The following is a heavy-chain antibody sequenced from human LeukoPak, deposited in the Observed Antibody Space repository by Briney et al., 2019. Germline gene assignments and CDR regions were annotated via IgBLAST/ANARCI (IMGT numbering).Heavy chain of an antibody. CDR1: GGTFSSYA. CDR3: ARDPFLEWLFSGRGAYYYYGMDV. J-gene: IGHJ6*02. Sequence: SVKVSCTASGGTFSSYAISWVRQAPGQGLEWMGGIIPIFGTANYAQKFQGRVTITADESTSTAYMELSSLRSEDTAVYYCARDPFLEWLFSGRGAYYYYGMDVWGQGTTVTVSS. CDR2: IIPIFGTA. D-gene: IGHD3-3*01. V-gene: IGHV1-69*13.